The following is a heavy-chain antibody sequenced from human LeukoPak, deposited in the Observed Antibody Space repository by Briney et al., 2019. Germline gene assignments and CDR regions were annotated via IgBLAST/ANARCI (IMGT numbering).Heavy chain of an antibody. CDR2: INPNSGGT. D-gene: IGHD6-19*01. CDR1: GFDLTHFG. V-gene: IGHV1-2*04. Sequence: ASVRVSCKASGFDLTHFGISWVRQAPGQGLEWMGWINPNSGGTNYAQKFQGWVTMTRDTSISTAYMELSRLRSDDTAVYYCASSSSGWYRWFDPRGQGTLVTVSS. CDR3: ASSSSGWYRWFDP. J-gene: IGHJ5*02.